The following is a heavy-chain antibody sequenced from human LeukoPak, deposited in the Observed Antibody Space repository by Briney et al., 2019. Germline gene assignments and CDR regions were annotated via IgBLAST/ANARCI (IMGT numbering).Heavy chain of an antibody. CDR2: IYSGGST. D-gene: IGHD2-2*01. V-gene: IGHV3-53*01. J-gene: IGHJ4*02. CDR1: GFTVSTNY. Sequence: GGSLRLSCAASGFTVSTNYMSWVRQAPGKGLEWVSVIYSGGSTYYADSVKGRFTISRDNSKNTLYLQMNSLRAEDTAVYRCARDLVGVPAAIGYWGQGTLVTVSS. CDR3: ARDLVGVPAAIGY.